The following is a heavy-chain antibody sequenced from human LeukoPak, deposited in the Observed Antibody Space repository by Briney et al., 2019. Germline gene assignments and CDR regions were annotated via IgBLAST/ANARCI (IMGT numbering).Heavy chain of an antibody. CDR3: ARGGLGIFGVFDY. Sequence: GRSLRLSCAASGFTFSSYDMHWVRQAPGKGLEWVAVISYDGSNKYYADSVKGRFTISRDNSKNTLYLQMNSLRAEDTAVYYCARGGLGIFGVFDYWGQGTLVTVSS. CDR2: ISYDGSNK. V-gene: IGHV3-30-3*01. D-gene: IGHD3-3*01. J-gene: IGHJ4*02. CDR1: GFTFSSYD.